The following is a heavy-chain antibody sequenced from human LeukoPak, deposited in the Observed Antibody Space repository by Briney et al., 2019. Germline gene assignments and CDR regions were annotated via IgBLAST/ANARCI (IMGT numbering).Heavy chain of an antibody. J-gene: IGHJ1*01. D-gene: IGHD6-13*01. V-gene: IGHV1-2*02. CDR3: ARGYPLSTTAAGTYFQH. Sequence: PGASVKLSCKASGYTFSGYYMHWVRQAPGQGLEWMGWINPNSGGTNYAQKFQGRVTMTRETSITTAYMELSRLRSDDTAVYYCARGYPLSTTAAGTYFQHWGQGTLVTVSS. CDR1: GYTFSGYY. CDR2: INPNSGGT.